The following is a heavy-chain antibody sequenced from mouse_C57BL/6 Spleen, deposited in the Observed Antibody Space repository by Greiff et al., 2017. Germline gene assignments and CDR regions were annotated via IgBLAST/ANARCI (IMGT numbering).Heavy chain of an antibody. D-gene: IGHD2-1*01. V-gene: IGHV1-50*01. J-gene: IGHJ4*01. CDR2: IDPSDGNT. Sequence: QVQLQQPGAELVKPGASVKLSCKASGYTFTSYWMQWVKQRPGQGLEWIGEIDPSDGNTTYNQKFKGKATMTVDTSSSTAYMQLSSLTSEDSAVYYCGRQGKGDAMDYWGQGTSVTVSS. CDR3: GRQGKGDAMDY. CDR1: GYTFTSYW.